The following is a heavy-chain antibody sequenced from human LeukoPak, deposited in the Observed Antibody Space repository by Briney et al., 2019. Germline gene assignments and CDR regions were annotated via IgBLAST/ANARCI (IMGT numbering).Heavy chain of an antibody. CDR3: ASWAGGNEPITSFGY. CDR1: GYTFTGYY. Sequence: APRRLSCKTSGYTFTGYYMHWMRQAPGQGLEWMGWINLNSGGTNYAQKFQGRDTMTRDTSISTAYLELNRLRSDDTAVYYCASWAGGNEPITSFGYWGQGSLVT. J-gene: IGHJ4*02. V-gene: IGHV1-2*02. D-gene: IGHD1-14*01. CDR2: INLNSGGT.